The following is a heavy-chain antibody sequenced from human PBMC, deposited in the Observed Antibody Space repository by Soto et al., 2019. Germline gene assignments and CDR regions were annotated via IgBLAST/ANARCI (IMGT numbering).Heavy chain of an antibody. CDR1: GFTVSSNY. D-gene: IGHD6-19*01. V-gene: IGHV3-53*01. CDR3: FVGGWYYYYYGMDV. CDR2: IYSGGST. Sequence: GGSLRLSCAASGFTVSSNYMSWVRQAPGKGLEWVSVIYSGGSTYYADSVKGRFTISRDNSKNTLYLQMNSPRAEDTAVYYCFVGGWYYYYYGMDVWGQGTTVTVSS. J-gene: IGHJ6*02.